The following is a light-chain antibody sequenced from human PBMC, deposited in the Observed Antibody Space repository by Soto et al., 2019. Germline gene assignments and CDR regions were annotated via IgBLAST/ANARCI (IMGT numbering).Light chain of an antibody. V-gene: IGKV3-11*01. CDR1: QSVSKY. J-gene: IGKJ4*01. Sequence: EMVLTQSPATLSLSPGERATLSCRASQSVSKYLAWYQQKPGQAPRLLIHDESKRATGIPARFSGSGSGTDFTLTISSLEPEDFGVYYCQQRSNWPQITFGGGTKVEIK. CDR3: QQRSNWPQIT. CDR2: DES.